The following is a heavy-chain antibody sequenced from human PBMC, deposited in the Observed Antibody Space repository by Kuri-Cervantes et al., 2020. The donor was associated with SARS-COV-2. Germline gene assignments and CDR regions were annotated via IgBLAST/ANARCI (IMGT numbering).Heavy chain of an antibody. CDR2: ISAYNGNT. CDR3: ARDSGWGAVAGTSGLVY. J-gene: IGHJ4*02. Sequence: ASVKVSCKASGYTFTSYGISWVRQAPGQGLEWMGWISAYNGNTNYAQKPQGRVTMTTDTSTSTAYMELRSLRSDDTAVYYCARDSGWGAVAGTSGLVYWGQGTLVTVSS. CDR1: GYTFTSYG. V-gene: IGHV1-18*01. D-gene: IGHD6-19*01.